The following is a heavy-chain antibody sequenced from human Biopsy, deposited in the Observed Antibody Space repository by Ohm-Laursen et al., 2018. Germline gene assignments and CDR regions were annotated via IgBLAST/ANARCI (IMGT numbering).Heavy chain of an antibody. D-gene: IGHD3-9*01. Sequence: SVKVSCNVPGGTFSNYGVNWVRQAPGQGLEWLGGNIPILGTGNYAQKFQGRVTVAADTSTSTATMELRSLRSDDTAVYYCATKLTGYFHHWGQGTLVIVSS. CDR1: GGTFSNYG. CDR3: ATKLTGYFHH. V-gene: IGHV1-69*06. CDR2: NIPILGTG. J-gene: IGHJ1*01.